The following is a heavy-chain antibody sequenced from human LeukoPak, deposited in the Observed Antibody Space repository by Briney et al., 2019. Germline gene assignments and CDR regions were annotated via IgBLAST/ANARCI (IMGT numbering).Heavy chain of an antibody. Sequence: GGSLRLSCAASGFTFSSYWMSWVRQAPGKGLEWVANIKQDGSEKYYVDSVKGRFTISRDNAKNSLYLQMNSLRAEDTAVYYCASYSSSWYAEYFQHWGQGTLVTVSS. D-gene: IGHD6-13*01. CDR1: GFTFSSYW. J-gene: IGHJ1*01. V-gene: IGHV3-7*01. CDR2: IKQDGSEK. CDR3: ASYSSSWYAEYFQH.